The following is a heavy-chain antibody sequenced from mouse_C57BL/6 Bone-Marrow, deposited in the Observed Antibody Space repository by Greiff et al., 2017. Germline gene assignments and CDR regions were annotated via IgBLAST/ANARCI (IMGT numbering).Heavy chain of an antibody. J-gene: IGHJ2*01. CDR1: GYTFTSYT. V-gene: IGHV1-4*01. Sequence: QVQLQQSGAELARPGASVKMSCKASGYTFTSYTMHWVKQRPGQGLEWIGYINPSSGYTKYNQKFKDKATLTADKSSSTAYMQLSSLTSEDSAVYYCAKNERWLHYYFDYWGQGTTLTVSS. CDR2: INPSSGYT. CDR3: AKNERWLHYYFDY. D-gene: IGHD2-3*01.